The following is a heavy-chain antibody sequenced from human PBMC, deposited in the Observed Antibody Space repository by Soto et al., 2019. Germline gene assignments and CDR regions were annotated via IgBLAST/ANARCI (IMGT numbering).Heavy chain of an antibody. CDR3: ARRYGPGVDS. CDR2: IYYSGST. V-gene: IGHV4-59*08. D-gene: IGHD4-17*01. J-gene: IGHJ4*02. Sequence: QVQLQESGPGLVKPSETLSLTCTVSGGSISSYYWSWIRQPPGKGLEWIGYIYYSGSTNYNPSLKSRVTISVDTSKNQFSLKLSSVTAADTAVYYCARRYGPGVDSGGQGTLVTFSS. CDR1: GGSISSYY.